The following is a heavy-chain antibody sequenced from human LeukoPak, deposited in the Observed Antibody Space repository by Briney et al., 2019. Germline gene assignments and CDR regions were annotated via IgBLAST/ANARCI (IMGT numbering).Heavy chain of an antibody. Sequence: GGSLRLSCAASGFTFSSYWMHWVRQAPGKGLVWVSRIKSDGSTNYADSVKGRFTISRDNAKNTVSLQMNSLRAEETGVYYCTRAPSELGGYYPEYFRHWGQGTLVTVSS. CDR2: IKSDGST. V-gene: IGHV3-74*01. J-gene: IGHJ1*01. CDR3: TRAPSELGGYYPEYFRH. CDR1: GFTFSSYW. D-gene: IGHD3-22*01.